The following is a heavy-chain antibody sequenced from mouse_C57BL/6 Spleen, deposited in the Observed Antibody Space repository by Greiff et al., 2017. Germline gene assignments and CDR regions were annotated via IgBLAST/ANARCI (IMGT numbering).Heavy chain of an antibody. CDR2: IDPSDSYT. CDR3: ARAGTTVVAHYYAMDY. D-gene: IGHD1-1*01. CDR1: GYTFTSYW. V-gene: IGHV1-69*01. J-gene: IGHJ4*01. Sequence: QVQLQQPGAELVMPGASVKLSCKASGYTFTSYWMPWVKQRPGQGLEWIGEIDPSDSYTNYNQKFKGKSTLTVDKSSSTAYMQLSSLTSEDAAVYYCARAGTTVVAHYYAMDYWGQGTSVTVSS.